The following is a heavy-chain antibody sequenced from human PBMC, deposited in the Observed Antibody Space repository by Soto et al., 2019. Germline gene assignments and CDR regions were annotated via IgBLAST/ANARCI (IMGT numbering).Heavy chain of an antibody. CDR3: AREGLYGYGDF. D-gene: IGHD4-17*01. J-gene: IGHJ1*01. Sequence: EVQLQESGGGLVQPGGSLRLSCAASGFSFTTYAMSWVRQAPGKGLEWVSGISGSGGTTYYADSVKGRFTISRDSLKNTLYLNLSSLRAGDTAFYVCAREGLYGYGDFRGQGTLVTVSS. CDR2: ISGSGGTT. V-gene: IGHV3-23*01. CDR1: GFSFTTYA.